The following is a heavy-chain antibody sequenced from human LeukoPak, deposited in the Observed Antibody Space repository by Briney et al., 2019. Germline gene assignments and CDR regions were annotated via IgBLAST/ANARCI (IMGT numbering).Heavy chain of an antibody. D-gene: IGHD3-3*01. Sequence: PGGSLRLSCAASGFTFSSYAMSWVRQAPGKGLEWVSAISGSGGSTYYADSVKGRFTISRDNSKNTLYLQMNSLRAEDTAVYYCAKDPPSSLRFLGWGDTYYFDYWGQGTLVTVSS. V-gene: IGHV3-23*01. CDR3: AKDPPSSLRFLGWGDTYYFDY. J-gene: IGHJ4*02. CDR1: GFTFSSYA. CDR2: ISGSGGST.